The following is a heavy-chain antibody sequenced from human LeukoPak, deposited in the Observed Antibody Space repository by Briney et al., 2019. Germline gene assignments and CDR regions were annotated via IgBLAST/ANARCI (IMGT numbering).Heavy chain of an antibody. Sequence: PGGSQRLSCAASGFTFSSYWMSWVRQAPGKGLEWVANIKQDGSEKYYVDSVKGRFTISRDNAKNSLYLQMNSLRVEDTALYYCARMKNWGLWDYWGQGTLVTVSS. J-gene: IGHJ4*02. CDR1: GFTFSSYW. D-gene: IGHD7-27*01. V-gene: IGHV3-7*01. CDR3: ARMKNWGLWDY. CDR2: IKQDGSEK.